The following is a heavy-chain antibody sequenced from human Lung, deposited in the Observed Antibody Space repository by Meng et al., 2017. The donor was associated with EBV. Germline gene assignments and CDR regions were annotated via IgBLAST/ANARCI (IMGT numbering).Heavy chain of an antibody. D-gene: IGHD1-14*01. CDR3: ARVRRNEPLLDY. Sequence: QVLMVAFGLGVKYTRASGTLSCRTSVSSFSHVTFKWVRQAPGQGLEWMGRLNALFDKTKAAPSFQDRVTLTSDESTSTAYMELSSLTFDDTALYFCARVRRNEPLLDYWGQGTLVTVSS. V-gene: IGHV1-69*13. CDR2: LNALFDKT. J-gene: IGHJ4*02. CDR1: VSSFSHVT.